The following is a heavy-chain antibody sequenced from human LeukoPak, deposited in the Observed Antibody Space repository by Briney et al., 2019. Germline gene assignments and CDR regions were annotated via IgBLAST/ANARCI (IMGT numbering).Heavy chain of an antibody. Sequence: GGSLRLSCAASGFTFSSYGMHWVRQAPGKGLEWVAFIRFDGSNKSYADSVEGRVTISRDNSKNTVFLQMNSLRVEDTAIYYYAKDHRLGDFMGFDYWGQGALVIVSS. V-gene: IGHV3-30*02. D-gene: IGHD2-21*02. CDR1: GFTFSSYG. J-gene: IGHJ4*02. CDR3: AKDHRLGDFMGFDY. CDR2: IRFDGSNK.